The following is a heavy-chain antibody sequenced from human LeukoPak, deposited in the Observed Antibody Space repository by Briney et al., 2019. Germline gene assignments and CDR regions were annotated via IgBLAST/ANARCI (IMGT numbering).Heavy chain of an antibody. J-gene: IGHJ4*02. CDR2: INPSGGST. CDR3: AREGGSGSYMSY. Sequence: ASVKVSCKASGYTFTTYYMHWVRQAPGQGLEWMGIINPSGGSTSYAQKFQGRVTMTMDTSTSTVYMELSSLRSEDTAVYYCAREGGSGSYMSYWGQGTLVTVSS. D-gene: IGHD3-10*01. V-gene: IGHV1-46*01. CDR1: GYTFTTYY.